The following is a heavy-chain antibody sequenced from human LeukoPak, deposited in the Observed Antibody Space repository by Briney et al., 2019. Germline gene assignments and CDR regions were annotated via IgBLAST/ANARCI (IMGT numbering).Heavy chain of an antibody. V-gene: IGHV1-18*01. J-gene: IGHJ3*01. CDR1: DYTFITYG. Sequence: GASVKVSCKASDYTFITYGLSWVRQAPGQGLEWMGWINTYNGNTNYAQKPQGRVTMTTDTSTNTAYMELRSLRSDDTAVYYCARDRSEHYDRSAYSWNDALDLWGQGTMVTVSS. CDR2: INTYNGNT. CDR3: ARDRSEHYDRSAYSWNDALDL. D-gene: IGHD3-22*01.